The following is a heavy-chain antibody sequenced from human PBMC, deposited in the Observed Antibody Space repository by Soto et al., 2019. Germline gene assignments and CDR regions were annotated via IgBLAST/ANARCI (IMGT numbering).Heavy chain of an antibody. Sequence: QVQLEQSGAAVKKPGSSVKLSCKASGGTFRNSAISWVRQAPGQGLEWMGGIMPIFRTPDYAKKFQGRVTITADESTNTAYMELSRVRSDDTAVYYCARDIDRPQLGGNYYYTLAVWGHGTTVTVSS. CDR2: IMPIFRTP. V-gene: IGHV1-69*12. J-gene: IGHJ6*02. CDR1: GGTFRNSA. CDR3: ARDIDRPQLGGNYYYTLAV. D-gene: IGHD3-16*02.